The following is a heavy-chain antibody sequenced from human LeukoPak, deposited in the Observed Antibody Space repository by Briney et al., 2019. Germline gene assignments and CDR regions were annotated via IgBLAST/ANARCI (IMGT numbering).Heavy chain of an antibody. V-gene: IGHV4-30-2*01. J-gene: IGHJ3*02. CDR1: GGSISSGGYS. Sequence: PSETLSLTCAVSGGSISSGGYSWSWIRQPPGEGLEWIGYIYHSGSTYYNPSLKSRVTISVDRSKNQFSLKLSSVTAADTAVYYCAREPFDIWGQGTMVTVSS. CDR2: IYHSGST. CDR3: AREPFDI.